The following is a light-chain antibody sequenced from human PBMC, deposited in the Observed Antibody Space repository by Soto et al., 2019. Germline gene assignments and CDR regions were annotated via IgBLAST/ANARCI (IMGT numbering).Light chain of an antibody. CDR1: QSISSY. Sequence: DIQMTQSPSSLSASVGDRVTITCRASQSISSYLNWYQQKPGKAPKLLIYAASSLQSGVPSRFSGNGSGTDFTRTISSLQPEDFATYYCQQSYSTPPSFGRGTKLEIK. CDR3: QQSYSTPPS. CDR2: AAS. J-gene: IGKJ2*01. V-gene: IGKV1-39*01.